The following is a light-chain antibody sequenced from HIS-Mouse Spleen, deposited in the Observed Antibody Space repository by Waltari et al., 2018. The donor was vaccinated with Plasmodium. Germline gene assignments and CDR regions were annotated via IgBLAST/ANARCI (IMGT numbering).Light chain of an antibody. CDR1: CRDDGSYNL. CDR3: CSYAGSSTNWV. V-gene: IGLV2-23*01. Sequence: QSALTQPASVSGSPGQSITISCTGTCRDDGSYNLVSWYQQHPGKAPKHMIYEGSKRPSGVSKRFSGSKSGNTASLTISGLQAEDEADYYCCSYAGSSTNWVFGGGTKLTVL. J-gene: IGLJ3*02. CDR2: EGS.